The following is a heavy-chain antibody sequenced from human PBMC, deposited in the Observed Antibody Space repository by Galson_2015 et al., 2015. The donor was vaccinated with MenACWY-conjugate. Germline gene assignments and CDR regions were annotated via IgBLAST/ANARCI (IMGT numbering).Heavy chain of an antibody. J-gene: IGHJ5*02. V-gene: IGHV1-18*01. CDR3: ARGGLGYCRSTSCPANWLDP. CDR2: SSPYNGNT. Sequence: SVKVSCKASGYTFTSYGITWVRQAPGQGLEWVGWSSPYNGNTNYAQKFQGRVTMTTDTPTTTAYMELRSLRSDDTAVYYCARGGLGYCRSTSCPANWLDPWGQGTLVTVSS. CDR1: GYTFTSYG. D-gene: IGHD2-2*01.